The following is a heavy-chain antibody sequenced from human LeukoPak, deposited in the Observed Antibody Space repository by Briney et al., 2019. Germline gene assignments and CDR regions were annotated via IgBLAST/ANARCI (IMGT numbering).Heavy chain of an antibody. CDR2: ISAYNGNT. J-gene: IGHJ3*02. CDR1: GYIFTNFG. D-gene: IGHD5-18*01. CDR3: ARGGTPLWLHAFDI. Sequence: GASVKVSCKPSGYIFTNFGINWVRQAPGQGLEWMGWISAYNGNTNYAQKFQGRVTITADKSTSTAYMELSSLRSEDTAVYYCARGGTPLWLHAFDIWGQGTMVTVSS. V-gene: IGHV1-18*01.